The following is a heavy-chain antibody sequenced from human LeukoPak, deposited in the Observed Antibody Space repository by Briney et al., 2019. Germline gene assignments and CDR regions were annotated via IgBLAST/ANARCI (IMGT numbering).Heavy chain of an antibody. J-gene: IGHJ4*02. CDR2: VYYSGST. CDR1: GGSIRNYY. Sequence: PSETLSLTCTVSGGSIRNYYWSWIRQPPGKGLGWIGYVYYSGSTDYNPSLKSRVTISVDTSKNQFSLKVRSVTAADTAVYYCARDEHNYYDSSGYDYWGQGILVTVSS. D-gene: IGHD3-22*01. V-gene: IGHV4-59*01. CDR3: ARDEHNYYDSSGYDY.